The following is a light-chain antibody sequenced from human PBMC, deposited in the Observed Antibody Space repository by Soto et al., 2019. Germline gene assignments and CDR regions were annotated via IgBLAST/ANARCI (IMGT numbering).Light chain of an antibody. CDR2: GAS. CDR3: QQYNNWPPKT. J-gene: IGKJ1*01. CDR1: QSVSSTY. V-gene: IGKV3-15*01. Sequence: DIVMTQSPDSLSVSPGERATLSFIASQSVSSTYLAWYQQRPGQAPRLLIYGASTRATGIPARFSGSGSGTEFTLTISSPQSEDFAVYYCQQYNNWPPKTFGQGTKVDIK.